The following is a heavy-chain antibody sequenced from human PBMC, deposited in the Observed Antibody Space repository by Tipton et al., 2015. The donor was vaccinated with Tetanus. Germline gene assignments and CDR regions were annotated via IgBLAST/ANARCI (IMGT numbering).Heavy chain of an antibody. V-gene: IGHV4-34*01. J-gene: IGHJ4*02. D-gene: IGHD4-17*01. CDR3: AKHGDRDTIGHHFDY. Sequence: TLSLTCAGYGGSFSGHYWSWMRQPPGKGLEWIGEVHHSRSTKYNPSLKSRVTILADTSKDQFSLRLSSVTATDTALYYCAKHGDRDTIGHHFDYWTQGTLVTVSS. CDR1: GGSFSGHY. CDR2: VHHSRST.